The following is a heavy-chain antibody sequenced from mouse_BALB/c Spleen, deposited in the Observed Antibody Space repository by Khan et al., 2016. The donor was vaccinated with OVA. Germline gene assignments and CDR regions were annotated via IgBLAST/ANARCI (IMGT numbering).Heavy chain of an antibody. CDR2: ITPANGNT. CDR3: VHPSYDPRNFDV. V-gene: IGHV14-3*02. J-gene: IGHJ1*01. D-gene: IGHD2-3*01. Sequence: EVQLQQSGAELVKPGASVKLSCTASGFNIKDTYIHWVKRRPEQGLEWIGRITPANGNTEYDPKFQGKATMRADTSSNTAYLQLSSLTSGDTAVYYGVHPSYDPRNFDVGGAGTTVTVSS. CDR1: GFNIKDTY.